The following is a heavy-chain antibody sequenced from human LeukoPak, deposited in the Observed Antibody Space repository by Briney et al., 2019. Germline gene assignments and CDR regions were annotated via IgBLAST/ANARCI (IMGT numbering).Heavy chain of an antibody. V-gene: IGHV3-23*01. Sequence: GGSLRLSCAASGFTFSSYAMSWVRQAPGKGLDGVSAISVSGGSTYYADSVKGRFTISRDNSKNTLYLRMNSLRAEDTAVYYCATLVGIRGVMFPASYYFDYWGQGTLVTVSS. CDR1: GFTFSSYA. D-gene: IGHD3-10*01. CDR3: ATLVGIRGVMFPASYYFDY. J-gene: IGHJ4*02. CDR2: ISVSGGST.